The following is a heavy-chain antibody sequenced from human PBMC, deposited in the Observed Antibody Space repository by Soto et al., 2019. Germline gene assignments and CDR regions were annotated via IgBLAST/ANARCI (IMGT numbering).Heavy chain of an antibody. J-gene: IGHJ4*02. CDR3: TTATYCSSTSCYVGPYFDY. CDR1: GFTFSNAW. V-gene: IGHV3-15*07. D-gene: IGHD2-2*01. CDR2: IKSKTDGGTT. Sequence: EVQLVESGGGLVKPGGSLRLSCAASGFTFSNAWMNWVRQAPGKGLEWVGRIKSKTDGGTTDYAAPVKGRFTISRDDSKNPLYLQMNSLKTEDTAVYYCTTATYCSSTSCYVGPYFDYWGQGTLVTVSS.